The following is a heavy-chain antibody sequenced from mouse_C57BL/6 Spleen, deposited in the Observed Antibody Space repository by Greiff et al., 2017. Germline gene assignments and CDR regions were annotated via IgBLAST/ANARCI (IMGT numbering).Heavy chain of an antibody. Sequence: QVQLQQPGAELVRPGSSVKLSCKASGYTFTSYWMHWVKQSPIQGLEWIGNIDPSDSETHYNQKFKDKATLTVDKSSSTAYMQLSSLTSEDSAVYYCAREPYGNWYFDVWGTGTTVTVSS. D-gene: IGHD1-2*01. CDR3: AREPYGNWYFDV. CDR2: IDPSDSET. V-gene: IGHV1-52*01. CDR1: GYTFTSYW. J-gene: IGHJ1*03.